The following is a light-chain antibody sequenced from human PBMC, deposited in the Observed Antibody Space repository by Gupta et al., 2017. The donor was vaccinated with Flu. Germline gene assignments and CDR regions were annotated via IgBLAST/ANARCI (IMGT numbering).Light chain of an antibody. Sequence: EIVLTQSPGTLSLSPGERATLSCRASQSVSSSYLAWYQQKPGQAPRLLIDGASSRATGIPDRFSGSGSGTEFTLTISRREPEDFAVYYCQQECSSPYTFGQGTKMEIK. CDR3: QQECSSPYT. V-gene: IGKV3-20*01. CDR2: GAS. CDR1: QSVSSSY. J-gene: IGKJ2*01.